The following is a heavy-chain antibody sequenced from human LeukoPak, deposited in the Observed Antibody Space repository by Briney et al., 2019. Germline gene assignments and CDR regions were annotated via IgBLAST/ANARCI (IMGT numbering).Heavy chain of an antibody. CDR1: GFAFGDYG. J-gene: IGHJ4*02. D-gene: IGHD3-10*01. Sequence: GGSLRLSCAASGFAFGDYGMHWVRQAPGKGLEWVTMVRNGGSDKYYADSVKGRFTISRDNSKNTLYLQMNSLRPEDTAVYYCAKHYYGSGSQKYYFDYWGQGTLVTVSS. V-gene: IGHV3-30*02. CDR3: AKHYYGSGSQKYYFDY. CDR2: VRNGGSDK.